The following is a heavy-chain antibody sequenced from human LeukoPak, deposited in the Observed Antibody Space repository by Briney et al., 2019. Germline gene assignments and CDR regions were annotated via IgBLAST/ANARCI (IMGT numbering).Heavy chain of an antibody. CDR3: AKDAQRGFDYSNSLDY. Sequence: PGRSLTLSCAASGFTFSHYGMHWVRQDGGRGLEWVAVICKEGSNKYYADSLKGRFTISRDNSKNTLYLQMNSLRAEDTAVYYCAKDAQRGFDYSNSLDYWGQGTLVTVSS. CDR1: GFTFSHYG. J-gene: IGHJ4*02. V-gene: IGHV3-33*06. CDR2: ICKEGSNK. D-gene: IGHD4-11*01.